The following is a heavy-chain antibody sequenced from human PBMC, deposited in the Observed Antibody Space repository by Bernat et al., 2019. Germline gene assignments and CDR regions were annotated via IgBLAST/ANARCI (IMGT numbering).Heavy chain of an antibody. CDR3: ATNAPLAS. J-gene: IGHJ5*02. CDR1: GINFGDCW. CDR2: IKQDGNQK. V-gene: IGHV3-7*03. D-gene: IGHD3-3*02. Sequence: EVQLVESGGDVVQPGGSLRLSCAASGINFGDCWMSWVRQAPGKGLEWVAYIKQDGNQKFYVDSVKGRFTISRDNAKNLLYLQMNNLRVEDTALYYCATNAPLASWGQGTLVTVSS.